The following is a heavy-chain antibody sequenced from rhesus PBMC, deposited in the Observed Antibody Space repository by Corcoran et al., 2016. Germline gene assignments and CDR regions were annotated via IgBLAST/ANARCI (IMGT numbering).Heavy chain of an antibody. V-gene: IGHV3-100*02. Sequence: EVQLVESGGGLVKPGGSLRLSCVASGFTFSSYEMHWVRQAPGKGLEWVSVISECGGTTYYADAVKGRFTIARDNAKNSLFLQMNSLRAEDTAVYYCKGSDSGYSLGYYFDYWGQGVLVTVSS. CDR2: ISECGGTT. D-gene: IGHD5-24*01. CDR3: KGSDSGYSLGYYFDY. J-gene: IGHJ4*01. CDR1: GFTFSSYE.